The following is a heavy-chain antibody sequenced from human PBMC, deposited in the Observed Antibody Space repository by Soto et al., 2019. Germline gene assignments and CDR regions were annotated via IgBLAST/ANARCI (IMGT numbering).Heavy chain of an antibody. CDR3: ARDGSSRSIDY. V-gene: IGHV4-34*01. CDR1: GGSFSGYY. D-gene: IGHD6-6*01. J-gene: IGHJ4*02. CDR2: INHSGST. Sequence: QVQLQQWGAGLLKPSETLSLTCAVYGGSFSGYYWSWIRQPPGKGLEWIGEINHSGSTNYNPSLKSRVTISVDTSKNQFSLKLSSVTAADTAVYYCARDGSSRSIDYWGQGTLVTVSS.